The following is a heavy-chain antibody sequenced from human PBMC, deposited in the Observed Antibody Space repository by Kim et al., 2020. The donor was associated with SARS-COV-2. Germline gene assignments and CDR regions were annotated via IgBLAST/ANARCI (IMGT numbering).Heavy chain of an antibody. J-gene: IGHJ4*02. Sequence: GGSLRLSCTPSGLNFADYAMSWFRQAPGKGLEWVAFIRSKRYDGTTEYAASVKGRFIISRDDSKRIAYLQMNGLKTEDTAVYYCTSGPYYYDSAAYYHDYWGQGTLVTVSS. CDR2: IRSKRYDGTT. V-gene: IGHV3-49*03. CDR1: GLNFADYA. D-gene: IGHD3-22*01. CDR3: TSGPYYYDSAAYYHDY.